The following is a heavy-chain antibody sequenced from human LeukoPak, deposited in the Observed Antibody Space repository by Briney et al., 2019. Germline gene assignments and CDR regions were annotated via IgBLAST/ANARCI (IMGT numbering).Heavy chain of an antibody. D-gene: IGHD1-26*01. CDR2: IIPIFGTA. CDR3: ARDERNVGAIYGVPPGAFDI. CDR1: GGTFSSYA. Sequence: EASVTVSCKASGGTFSSYAISWVRQAPGQGLEWMGGIIPIFGTANYAQKFQGRVTITADESTSTAYMELSSLRSEDTAVYYCARDERNVGAIYGVPPGAFDIWGQGTMVTVSS. V-gene: IGHV1-69*13. J-gene: IGHJ3*02.